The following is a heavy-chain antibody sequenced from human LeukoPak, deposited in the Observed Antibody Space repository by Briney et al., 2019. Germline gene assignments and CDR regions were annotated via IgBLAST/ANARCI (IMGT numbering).Heavy chain of an antibody. V-gene: IGHV3-30*18. CDR1: GLTFSSYG. CDR2: ISYDGSNK. Sequence: PGWSLRLSCAASGLTFSSYGMHWVRQAPGKGLAGVAVISYDGSNKYYADSVKGRFTISRDNSKNTLYLQMNSLRAEDTAVYYCAKDRGQVPLTTVTTSGAFDYWGQGTLVTVSS. CDR3: AKDRGQVPLTTVTTSGAFDY. J-gene: IGHJ4*02. D-gene: IGHD4-17*01.